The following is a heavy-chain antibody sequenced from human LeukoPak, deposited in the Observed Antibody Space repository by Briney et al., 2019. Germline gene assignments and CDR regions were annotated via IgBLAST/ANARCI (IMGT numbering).Heavy chain of an antibody. Sequence: SSETLSLTCTVSGVSISSHYWSWIRQPPGKGLEWIGYIYYSGSTNYNPSLKSRVTISVDTSKNHFSLRLSFVTAADTAIYYCGRKAPGAKQGRLDVWGQGTTVTVSS. V-gene: IGHV4-59*08. D-gene: IGHD1-26*01. CDR1: GVSISSHY. J-gene: IGHJ6*02. CDR3: GRKAPGAKQGRLDV. CDR2: IYYSGST.